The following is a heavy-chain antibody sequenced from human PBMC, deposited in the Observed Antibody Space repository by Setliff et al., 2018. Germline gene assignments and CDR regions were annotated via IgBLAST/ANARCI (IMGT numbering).Heavy chain of an antibody. CDR1: GYTFTDHY. D-gene: IGHD3-3*01. Sequence: ASVKVSCKASGYTFTDHYLYWVRQAPGQGLECMGRINPNNGGTNYAQKFQGRVTLTRDTSITTVYMELSTLTSDDTAVYYCVREGLSFGPGCCPNWLDPWGQRTLVTVSS. CDR3: VREGLSFGPGCCPNWLDP. J-gene: IGHJ5*02. V-gene: IGHV1-2*06. CDR2: INPNNGGT.